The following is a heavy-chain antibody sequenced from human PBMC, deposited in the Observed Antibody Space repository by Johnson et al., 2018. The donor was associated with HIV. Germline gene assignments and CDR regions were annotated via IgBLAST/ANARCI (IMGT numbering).Heavy chain of an antibody. V-gene: IGHV3-23*04. Sequence: VQLVESGGGLVQPGGSLRLSCAASGFTFSSYAMSWVRQAPGKGLEWVSAISGSGGSTYYADSVQGRFTLSRDNSKNTLYLQMNSLRAEDTAVYYCARWEGGSSWQRVCGTFDIWGQGTMVTVSS. CDR3: ARWEGGSSWQRVCGTFDI. CDR2: ISGSGGST. J-gene: IGHJ3*02. D-gene: IGHD6-13*01. CDR1: GFTFSSYA.